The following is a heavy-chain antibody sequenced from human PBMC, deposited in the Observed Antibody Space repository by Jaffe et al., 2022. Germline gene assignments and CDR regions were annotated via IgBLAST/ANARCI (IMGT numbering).Heavy chain of an antibody. CDR3: AKVVCTGDGCTYNWFDP. CDR1: GFTFSSYG. V-gene: IGHV3-30*02. CDR2: VRHDESNK. J-gene: IGHJ5*02. Sequence: QVQLVESGGGVVQPGGSLRLSCAASGFTFSSYGMHWVRQAPGKGLEWVAFVRHDESNKYHADSVKGRFTISRDNSKNTLYLQMNSLRVEDTAVYYCAKVVCTGDGCTYNWFDPWGQGTLVTVSS. D-gene: IGHD2-8*02.